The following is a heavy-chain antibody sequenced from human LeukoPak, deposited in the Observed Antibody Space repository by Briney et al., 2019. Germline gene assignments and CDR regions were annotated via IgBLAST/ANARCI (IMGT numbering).Heavy chain of an antibody. CDR3: ARGGLGYCSSTSCYSYAFDI. V-gene: IGHV1-69*13. Sequence: ASVKVSCKASGGTFSSYAISWVRQAPGQGLEWMGGIIPLFGTANYAQKFQGRVTITADESTSTAYMELSSLRSEDTAVYYCARGGLGYCSSTSCYSYAFDIWGQGTMVTVSS. CDR2: IIPLFGTA. CDR1: GGTFSSYA. D-gene: IGHD2-2*02. J-gene: IGHJ3*02.